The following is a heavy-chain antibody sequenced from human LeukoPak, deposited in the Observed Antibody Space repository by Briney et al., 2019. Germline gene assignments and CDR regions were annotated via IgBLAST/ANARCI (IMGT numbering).Heavy chain of an antibody. CDR1: GGTFSSYA. D-gene: IGHD5/OR15-5a*01. J-gene: IGHJ5*02. CDR3: ARVVSPENWFDP. Sequence: SVKVSCKASGGTFSSYAISWVRQAPGQGLEWMGGIIPIFGTANYAQKFQGRVTITADESTSTAYMELSSLRSEDTAVYYCARVVSPENWFDPWGQGTLVAVSS. CDR2: IIPIFGTA. V-gene: IGHV1-69*13.